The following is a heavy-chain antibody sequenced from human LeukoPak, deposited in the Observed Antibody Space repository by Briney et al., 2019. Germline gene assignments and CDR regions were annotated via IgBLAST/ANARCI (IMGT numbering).Heavy chain of an antibody. J-gene: IGHJ4*02. Sequence: SETLSLTCTVSGYSISSGSYWGWIRQPPGKGLEWIGSIYHSGSTYYNPSPKSRVTISVDTSKNQFSLKLSSVTAADTAVYYCAREGGYSYGSIDYWGQGTLVTVSS. V-gene: IGHV4-38-2*02. CDR3: AREGGYSYGSIDY. D-gene: IGHD5-18*01. CDR2: IYHSGST. CDR1: GYSISSGSY.